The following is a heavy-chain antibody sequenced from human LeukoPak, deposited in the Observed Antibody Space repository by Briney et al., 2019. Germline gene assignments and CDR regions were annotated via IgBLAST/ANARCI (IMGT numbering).Heavy chain of an antibody. CDR2: VSFSGST. CDR1: GGSINNYY. CDR3: TKRQGPTSGSYDYFDP. D-gene: IGHD1-26*01. J-gene: IGHJ5*02. Sequence: SETLSLTCIVSGGSINNYYWSWIRQPPGKGLEWIGEVSFSGSTNYNPSLTSRVTISADTSKNQFSLKLSSVTAADTAMYYCTKRQGPTSGSYDYFDPWGQGALVTVSS. V-gene: IGHV4-59*08.